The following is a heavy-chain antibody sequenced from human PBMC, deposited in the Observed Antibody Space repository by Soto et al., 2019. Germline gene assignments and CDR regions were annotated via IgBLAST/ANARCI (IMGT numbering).Heavy chain of an antibody. CDR2: INSDGSST. V-gene: IGHV3-74*01. CDR1: RFTFSSYW. Sequence: GGSLRLSCAASRFTFSSYWMHWVRQAPRKGLVWVSRINSDGSSTSYADSVKGHFTISRDNSKNTLYLQMNSLRAEDTAVYYCARDLSLYYDSSGYYYDGYFDYWGQGTLVTVSS. J-gene: IGHJ4*02. CDR3: ARDLSLYYDSSGYYYDGYFDY. D-gene: IGHD3-22*01.